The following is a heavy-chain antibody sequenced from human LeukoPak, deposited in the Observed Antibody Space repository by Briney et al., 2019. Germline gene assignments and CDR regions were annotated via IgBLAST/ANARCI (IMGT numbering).Heavy chain of an antibody. V-gene: IGHV3-23*01. CDR3: AKDSGYGSSALFDY. J-gene: IGHJ4*02. CDR2: ISGSGGST. D-gene: IGHD3-22*01. Sequence: GGSLLLSCAASGFTFSSYAMSWVRQAPGKGLEWVSGISGSGGSTYYADSVKGRFTISRDNSKNTLYLQMNSLRAEDTAVYYCAKDSGYGSSALFDYWGQGTLVTVSS. CDR1: GFTFSSYA.